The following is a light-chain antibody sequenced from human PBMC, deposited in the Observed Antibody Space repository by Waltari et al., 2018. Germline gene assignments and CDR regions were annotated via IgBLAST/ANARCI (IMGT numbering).Light chain of an antibody. V-gene: IGLV1-47*01. Sequence: QSVLTQPPSASGTPGQRVTIPCSGSSSNIGSNYVYWYQQLPGTAPKLLIYRNNQWPSGVPDRFSGSQSGASAARAISGLRSEDEAGYDCAAWDDSLSGPVFGGGTKLTVL. CDR3: AAWDDSLSGPV. CDR1: SSNIGSNY. CDR2: RNN. J-gene: IGLJ3*02.